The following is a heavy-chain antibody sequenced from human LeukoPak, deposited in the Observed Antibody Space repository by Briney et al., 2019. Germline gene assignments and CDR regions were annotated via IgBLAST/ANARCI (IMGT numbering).Heavy chain of an antibody. CDR2: ISRRGGIT. Sequence: PGGSLRLSCAASGFTFSSYAMSWVRQAPGKGLEWVSTISRRGGITYYADSVKVQLPITRESTKNTLYLKMDSLRAEDTAVYSCAKAGRGGDSTGYYYNSFDYWGQGTLVTVSS. V-gene: IGHV3-23*01. D-gene: IGHD3-22*01. CDR3: AKAGRGGDSTGYYYNSFDY. J-gene: IGHJ4*02. CDR1: GFTFSSYA.